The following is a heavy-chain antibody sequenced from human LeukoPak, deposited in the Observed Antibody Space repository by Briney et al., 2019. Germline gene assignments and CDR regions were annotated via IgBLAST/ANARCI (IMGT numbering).Heavy chain of an antibody. J-gene: IGHJ4*02. CDR1: GGTISSYY. Sequence: PSETLSLTCTVSGGTISSYYWSWIRQPPGKGLEWIGYIYYSGSTNYNPSLKSRVTISVDTSKNQFSLKLSSVIAADTAVYYCATFRDYSVFDYWGQGTLVTVSS. V-gene: IGHV4-59*01. CDR2: IYYSGST. D-gene: IGHD2-21*01. CDR3: ATFRDYSVFDY.